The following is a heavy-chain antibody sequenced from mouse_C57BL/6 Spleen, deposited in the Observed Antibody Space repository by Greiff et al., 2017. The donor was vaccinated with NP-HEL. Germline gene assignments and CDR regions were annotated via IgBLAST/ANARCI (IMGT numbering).Heavy chain of an antibody. V-gene: IGHV1-76*01. Sequence: QVQLQQSGAELVRPGASVKLSCKASGYTFTDYYINWVKQRPGQGLEWIARIYPGSGNTYYNEKFKGKATLTAEKSSSTAYMQLSSLTSEDSAVYFCARGGYDGYSHWYFDVWGTGTTVTVSS. CDR1: GYTFTDYY. CDR3: ARGGYDGYSHWYFDV. CDR2: IYPGSGNT. D-gene: IGHD2-3*01. J-gene: IGHJ1*03.